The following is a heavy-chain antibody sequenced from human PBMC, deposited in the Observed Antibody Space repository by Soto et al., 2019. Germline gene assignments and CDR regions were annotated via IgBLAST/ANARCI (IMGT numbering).Heavy chain of an antibody. CDR1: GFTFSNAW. J-gene: IGHJ6*02. V-gene: IGHV3-15*07. CDR3: TTDCSNTSCLRVYYYYGMDV. CDR2: IKSKTDGGTT. Sequence: VQLVESGGGLVKPGGSLRLSCAASGFTFSNAWMNWVRQAPGKGLEWVGRIKSKTDGGTTDYAAPVKGRFTISRDDSKNTLYLQMNSLKTEDTAVYSCTTDCSNTSCLRVYYYYGMDVWGQGTTVTVSS. D-gene: IGHD2-2*01.